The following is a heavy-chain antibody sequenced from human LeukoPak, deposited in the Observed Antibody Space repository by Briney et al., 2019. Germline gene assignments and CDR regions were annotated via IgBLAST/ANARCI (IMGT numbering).Heavy chain of an antibody. V-gene: IGHV4-59*01. CDR3: ARDPSWRY. D-gene: IGHD6-13*01. CDR1: GVSISSYY. CDR2: IDYSGNT. J-gene: IGHJ4*02. Sequence: SETLSLTCTVSGVSISSYYWTWIRQPPGKGLEWIGNIDYSGNTKYNPSLKSRVTISVDTSKNQFSLKLSSVTAADTAVYYCARDPSWRYWGQGTLVTVSS.